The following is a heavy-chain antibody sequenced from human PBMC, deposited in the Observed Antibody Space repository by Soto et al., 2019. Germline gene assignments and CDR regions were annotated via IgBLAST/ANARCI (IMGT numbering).Heavy chain of an antibody. D-gene: IGHD2-8*01. J-gene: IGHJ6*02. CDR1: AYTFTRYG. Sequence: QGHLVQSGAEVKKPGASVKVSCKTSAYTFTRYGISWVRQAPGQGLEWMGRISGDNGDTNYAQNPQDWVTMTMDTSTTTAYMDLRSLTSDDTAVYYCAKNGQPPYYYYRLDVCGQGTTVTVSS. V-gene: IGHV1-18*01. CDR3: AKNGQPPYYYYRLDV. CDR2: ISGDNGDT.